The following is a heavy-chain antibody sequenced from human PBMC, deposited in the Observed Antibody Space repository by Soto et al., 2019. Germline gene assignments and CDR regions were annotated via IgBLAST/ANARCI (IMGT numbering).Heavy chain of an antibody. CDR2: IVVGSGNT. Sequence: ASVKVSCKASGFTFTSSAVQWVRQARGQRLEWIGWIVVGSGNTNYAQKFQERVTITRDMSTSTAYMELSSLRSEDTAVYYCAAGSTNYYDSSGYFSCMDVWGQGTTVTVSS. CDR1: GFTFTSSA. CDR3: AAGSTNYYDSSGYFSCMDV. J-gene: IGHJ6*02. V-gene: IGHV1-58*01. D-gene: IGHD3-22*01.